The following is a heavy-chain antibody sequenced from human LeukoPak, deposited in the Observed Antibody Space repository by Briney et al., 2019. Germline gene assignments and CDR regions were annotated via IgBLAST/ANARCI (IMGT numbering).Heavy chain of an antibody. D-gene: IGHD3-3*01. CDR2: ISGSGGST. CDR1: GFTFSSYA. V-gene: IGHV3-23*01. CDR3: AKDGHDFWSGYFVPPEFDY. Sequence: GGSLRLSCAASGFTFSSYAMSWVRQAPGKGLEWVSAISGSGGSTYYADSVKGRFTISRDNSRNTLYLQMNSLGAEDTAVYYCAKDGHDFWSGYFVPPEFDYWGQGTLVTVSS. J-gene: IGHJ4*02.